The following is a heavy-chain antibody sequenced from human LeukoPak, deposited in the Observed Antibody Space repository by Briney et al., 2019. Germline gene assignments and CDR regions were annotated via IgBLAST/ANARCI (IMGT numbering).Heavy chain of an antibody. CDR3: ARDGYNSGYYDY. V-gene: IGHV4-31*03. Sequence: PSETLSLTCTVSGGSISSGGYYWSWIRQHPGKGLEWIGYIYYSGSTYYNPSLKSRVTISVGTSKNQFSLKLSSVTAADTAVYYCARDGYNSGYYDYWGQGTLVTVSS. CDR1: GGSISSGGYY. D-gene: IGHD5-24*01. CDR2: IYYSGST. J-gene: IGHJ4*02.